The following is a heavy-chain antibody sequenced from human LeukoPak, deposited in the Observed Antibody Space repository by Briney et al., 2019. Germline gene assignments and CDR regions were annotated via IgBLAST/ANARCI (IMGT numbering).Heavy chain of an antibody. CDR2: ISYDGSNK. Sequence: GGSLRPSCAASGFTFSSYGMHWVRQAPGKGLEWVAVISYDGSNKYYADSVKGRFTISRDNSKNTLYLQMNSLRAEDTAVYYCTTDAAELVNYFDYWGQGTLVTVSS. J-gene: IGHJ4*02. CDR3: TTDAAELVNYFDY. D-gene: IGHD2-8*02. CDR1: GFTFSSYG. V-gene: IGHV3-30*03.